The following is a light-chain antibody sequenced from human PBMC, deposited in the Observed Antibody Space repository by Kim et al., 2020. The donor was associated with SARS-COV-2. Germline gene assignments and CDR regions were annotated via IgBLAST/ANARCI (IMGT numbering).Light chain of an antibody. Sequence: MVTMACTGSSANSVAGFDVHWYQQMPGPAPKLLIYANTRRPSGVPDRLSASKSGTSASLAITGLQAGDEADYYCQSYDNSLGAYVFGAGTKVTVL. CDR2: ANT. J-gene: IGLJ1*01. V-gene: IGLV1-40*01. CDR1: SANSVAGFD. CDR3: QSYDNSLGAYV.